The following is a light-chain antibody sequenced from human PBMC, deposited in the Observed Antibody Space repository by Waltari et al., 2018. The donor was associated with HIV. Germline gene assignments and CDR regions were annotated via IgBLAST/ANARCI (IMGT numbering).Light chain of an antibody. CDR3: QVLDSNTVV. V-gene: IGLV4-69*01. CDR2: LNSDGSH. J-gene: IGLJ2*01. CDR1: SGHSSYA. Sequence: QLVLTQSPSASASLGASVKLTCTLSSGHSSYAIAWHQQQPEKGPRYLMKLNSDGSHSKGDGIPDRFSGSSSGAERYLTISSLQSEDEADYYCQVLDSNTVVFGGGTKLTVL.